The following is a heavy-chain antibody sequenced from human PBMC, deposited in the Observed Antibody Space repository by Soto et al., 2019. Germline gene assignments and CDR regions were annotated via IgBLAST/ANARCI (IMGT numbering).Heavy chain of an antibody. CDR3: ARSHVDTAMAKYYYYYYGMDV. J-gene: IGHJ6*02. Sequence: KPSETLSLTCAVSGGSIDSGAFSLSWIRQPPGKGLEWIGYIYYSGSTNYNPSLKSRVTISVDTSKNQFSLKLSSVTAADTAVYYCARSHVDTAMAKYYYYYYGMDVWGQGTTVTVSS. D-gene: IGHD5-18*01. CDR1: GGSIDSGAFS. CDR2: IYYSGST. V-gene: IGHV4-61*08.